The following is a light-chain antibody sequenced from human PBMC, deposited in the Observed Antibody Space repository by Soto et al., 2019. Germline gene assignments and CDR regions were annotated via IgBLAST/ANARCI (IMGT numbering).Light chain of an antibody. J-gene: IGLJ1*01. CDR3: CSYAGSTTYV. CDR2: DVS. Sequence: QSALTQPASVSGSPRQSITISCTGTSSDVGSYDLVSWYQQHPGKAPKLIIYDVSKRPSGVSSRFSGSESGNTASLTISGLQAEDEADYYCCSYAGSTTYVFGTGTKLTVL. CDR1: SSDVGSYDL. V-gene: IGLV2-23*02.